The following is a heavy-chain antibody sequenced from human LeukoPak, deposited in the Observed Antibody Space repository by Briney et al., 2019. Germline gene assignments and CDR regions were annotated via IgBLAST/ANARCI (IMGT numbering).Heavy chain of an antibody. D-gene: IGHD6-6*01. CDR2: IIPIFGTA. V-gene: IGHV1-69*13. Sequence: GAPVKVSCKASGGTFSSYAISWVRQAPGQGLEWMGGIIPIFGTANYAQKFQGRVTITADESTSTAYMELSSLRSEDTAVYYCARTPVGYSSSGDAFDFWGQGTMVTVSS. CDR3: ARTPVGYSSSGDAFDF. CDR1: GGTFSSYA. J-gene: IGHJ3*01.